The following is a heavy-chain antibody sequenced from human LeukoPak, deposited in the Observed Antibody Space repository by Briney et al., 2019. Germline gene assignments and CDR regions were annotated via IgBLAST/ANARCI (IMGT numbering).Heavy chain of an antibody. V-gene: IGHV3-21*01. CDR2: ISSSRSYI. D-gene: IGHD2-15*01. CDR3: ARVGYCSGGSCSREPNDS. CDR1: GFTFSSYD. J-gene: IGHJ4*02. Sequence: GGSLRLSCAASGFTFSSYDMNWVRQAPGKGLEWVSSISSSRSYIYYADSVKGRFTISRDNAENSLYLQMNSLRAEDTAVYYCARVGYCSGGSCSREPNDSWGQGTLVTVSS.